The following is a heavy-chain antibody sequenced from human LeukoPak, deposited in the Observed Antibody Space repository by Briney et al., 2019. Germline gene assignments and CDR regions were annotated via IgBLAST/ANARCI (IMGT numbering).Heavy chain of an antibody. D-gene: IGHD6-13*01. V-gene: IGHV3-23*01. J-gene: IGHJ4*02. CDR3: ARGAVGYSSSWYSPRSPVQYYFDY. Sequence: GGSLRLSCAASGFTFSSYAMSWVRQAPGKGLEWVSAISGSGGSTYYADSVKGRFTISRDNSKNTLYLQMNSLRAEDTAVYYCARGAVGYSSSWYSPRSPVQYYFDYWGQGTLVTVSS. CDR1: GFTFSSYA. CDR2: ISGSGGST.